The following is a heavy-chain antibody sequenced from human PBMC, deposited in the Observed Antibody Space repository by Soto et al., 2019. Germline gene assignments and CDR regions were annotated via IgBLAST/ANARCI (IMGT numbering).Heavy chain of an antibody. V-gene: IGHV4-59*01. J-gene: IGHJ6*02. Sequence: SETLSLTCTVSGGSINTYYWSWIRRPTGKGLDWIGHIYSSGNTNYNPSLKRRVTISVDTSKNQFSLNLSSVTAADTAVYYCARSYTSGWYNYGMDVWGQGTMVTVSS. CDR3: ARSYTSGWYNYGMDV. CDR1: GGSINTYY. D-gene: IGHD6-19*01. CDR2: IYSSGNT.